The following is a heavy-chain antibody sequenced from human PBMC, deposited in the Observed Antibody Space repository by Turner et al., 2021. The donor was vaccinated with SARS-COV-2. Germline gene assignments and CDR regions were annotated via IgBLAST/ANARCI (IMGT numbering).Heavy chain of an antibody. Sequence: QVQLQQSGPGLAKPSQTLPLTCSTSGDSALSNSAAWNWIRQSPTRGLEWLGKTYYRSKWYNEYAVSVKSRITINADTSKSQFSLQLNSVTPEDTAVYYCAREHWVDVWGSYRSTAYFDHWGQGTLVTVSS. D-gene: IGHD3-16*02. V-gene: IGHV6-1*01. J-gene: IGHJ4*02. CDR2: TYYRSKWYN. CDR3: AREHWVDVWGSYRSTAYFDH. CDR1: GDSALSNSAA.